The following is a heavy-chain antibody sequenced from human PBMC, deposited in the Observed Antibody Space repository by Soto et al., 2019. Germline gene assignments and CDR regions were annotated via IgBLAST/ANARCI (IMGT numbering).Heavy chain of an antibody. D-gene: IGHD1-26*01. V-gene: IGHV4-59*02. CDR3: ARGVGSSPPQY. CDR1: GGSVSVYY. J-gene: IGHJ4*02. CDR2: IYASGSP. Sequence: ETLSLTCTISGGSVSVYYWSWIRQSTGQGLEWIGYIYASGSPYYNPSLRSRVTISTDTSKNQISLKLTSPTAADTAVYYCARGVGSSPPQYWGRGTLVTVSS.